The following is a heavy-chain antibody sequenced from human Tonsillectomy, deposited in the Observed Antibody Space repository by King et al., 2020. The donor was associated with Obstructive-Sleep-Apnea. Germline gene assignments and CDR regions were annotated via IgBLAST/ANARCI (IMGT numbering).Heavy chain of an antibody. V-gene: IGHV4-39*01. CDR1: YGSTSSASYY. CDR2: VDFSGGT. D-gene: IGHD6-19*01. CDR3: ATRGGSGWYGA. J-gene: IGHJ4*02. Sequence: QLQESGPGLVEPSETLSLTCTGSYGSTSSASYYWDWICQPRGRGLEWIGSVDFSGGTCYNPSLKSRVSISVDTSKNQFSLKMTSVTAADTAVYYCATRGGSGWYGAWGQGTLVTVSS.